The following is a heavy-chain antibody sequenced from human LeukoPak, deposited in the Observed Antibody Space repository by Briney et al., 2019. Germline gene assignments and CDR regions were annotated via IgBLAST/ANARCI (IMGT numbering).Heavy chain of an antibody. J-gene: IGHJ1*01. CDR3: ARGPSYFQH. V-gene: IGHV6-1*01. CDR2: TYYRSKWYK. Sequence: SQTLSLTCAVSGDIVSSNSATWNWIRQSPSRGLEWLGRTYYRSKWYKYYAVSVKGRITINPDTSKNQFSLQLNSVTPEDTAVYYCARGPSYFQHWGQGTLVTVSS. CDR1: GDIVSSNSAT.